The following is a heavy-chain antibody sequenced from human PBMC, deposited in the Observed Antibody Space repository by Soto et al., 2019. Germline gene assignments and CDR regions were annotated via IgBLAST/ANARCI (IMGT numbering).Heavy chain of an antibody. J-gene: IGHJ6*02. V-gene: IGHV4-30-4*01. CDR1: GGSISSGDYY. CDR3: ARNPYYYDSSGYAAGYYYGLDV. CDR2: IYYSGST. Sequence: SETLSLTCTVSGGSISSGDYYWSWIRQPPGKGLEWIGYIYYSGSTYYNPSLKSRVTISVDTSKNQFSLKLSSVTAADTAVYYCARNPYYYDSSGYAAGYYYGLDVWGQGTTVTISS. D-gene: IGHD3-22*01.